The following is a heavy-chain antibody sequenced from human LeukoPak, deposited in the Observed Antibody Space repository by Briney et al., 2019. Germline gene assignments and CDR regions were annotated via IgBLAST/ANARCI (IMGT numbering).Heavy chain of an antibody. J-gene: IGHJ5*01. CDR3: ERDPTTGYSSEAWFDS. CDR2: IDTRGRT. Sequence: SETLSLTCTVSGGSITSGSYYWSWIRQPAGKGLEWIGRIDTRGRTNYNPSLKSRVTISVDTSKNQFSLKLSSVTAADTAVYYCERDPTTGYSSEAWFDSWGQGTLVTVSS. D-gene: IGHD6-25*01. V-gene: IGHV4-61*02. CDR1: GGSITSGSYY.